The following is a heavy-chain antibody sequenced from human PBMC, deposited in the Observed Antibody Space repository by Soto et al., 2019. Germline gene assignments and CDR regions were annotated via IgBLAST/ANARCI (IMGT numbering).Heavy chain of an antibody. D-gene: IGHD3-3*01. CDR3: ARNMKIIWSGYYKGYYFDY. V-gene: IGHV1-18*01. Sequence: ASVKVSCKASGYTFTSYGISWVRQAPGQGLEWMGWISAYNGNTNYAQKLQGRVTMTTDTSTSTAYMELRSLRSDDTAVYYCARNMKIIWSGYYKGYYFDYWGQGTLVTVSS. J-gene: IGHJ4*02. CDR1: GYTFTSYG. CDR2: ISAYNGNT.